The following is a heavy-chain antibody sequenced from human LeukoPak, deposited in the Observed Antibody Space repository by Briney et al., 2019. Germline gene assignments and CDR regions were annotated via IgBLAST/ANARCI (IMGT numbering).Heavy chain of an antibody. CDR3: ARGADYGDYVSWFDP. J-gene: IGHJ5*02. CDR2: IYHSGST. V-gene: IGHV4-38-2*02. Sequence: RASETLSLTCTVSGYSISSGYYWGWIRQPPGKGLEWIGSIYHSGSTYYNPSLKSRVTISVDTSKNQFSLKLSSVTAADTAVYYCARGADYGDYVSWFDPWGQGTLVTVSS. CDR1: GYSISSGYY. D-gene: IGHD4-17*01.